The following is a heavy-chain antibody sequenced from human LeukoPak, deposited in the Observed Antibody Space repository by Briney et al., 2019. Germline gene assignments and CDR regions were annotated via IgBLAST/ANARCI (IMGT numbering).Heavy chain of an antibody. V-gene: IGHV1-2*06. Sequence: VASVKVSCKASGYTFTGYYMHWVRQAPGQGLEWMGRINPNSGGTNYAQKFQGRVTMTRDTSISTAYMELSRLRSDDTAVYYCASPGLRYFDWLLLGDDALDIWGQGTMVTVSS. CDR2: INPNSGGT. J-gene: IGHJ3*02. CDR1: GYTFTGYY. CDR3: ASPGLRYFDWLLLGDDALDI. D-gene: IGHD3-9*01.